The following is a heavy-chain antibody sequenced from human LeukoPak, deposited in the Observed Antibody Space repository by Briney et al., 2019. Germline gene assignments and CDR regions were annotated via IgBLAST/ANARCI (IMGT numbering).Heavy chain of an antibody. J-gene: IGHJ6*03. D-gene: IGHD3-3*01. Sequence: GASVKVSCKASGYTFTGYYIQWVRQAPGQGLEWMGWINPRTGETNYAQRFHGRVTMTTDTSITTAYMDLSRLRSDDTAIYYCARGGRDIGVILIPDYMDVWGKGTTLAVSS. CDR3: ARGGRDIGVILIPDYMDV. CDR1: GYTFTGYY. V-gene: IGHV1-2*02. CDR2: INPRTGET.